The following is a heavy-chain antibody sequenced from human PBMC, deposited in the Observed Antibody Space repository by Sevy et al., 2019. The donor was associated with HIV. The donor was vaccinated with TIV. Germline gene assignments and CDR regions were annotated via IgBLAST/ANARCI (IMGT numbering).Heavy chain of an antibody. J-gene: IGHJ4*02. CDR3: ARVQRGGVPDY. V-gene: IGHV1-2*02. CDR1: GYTFIAHY. CDR2: ISPDSGDT. D-gene: IGHD3-10*01. Sequence: ASVKVSCTSSGYTFIAHYLHWVRQAPGQGLEWMGWISPDSGDTKYTEKFQGRVTMTRDTSISTAYMELITLRSDDTAVHFCARVQRGGVPDYWGQGTLVTVSS.